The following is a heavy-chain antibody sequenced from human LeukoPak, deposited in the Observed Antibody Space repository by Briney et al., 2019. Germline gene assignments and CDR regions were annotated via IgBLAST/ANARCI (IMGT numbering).Heavy chain of an antibody. Sequence: SETLSLTCTVSGYSISSGYYWGWIRQPPGKGLEWIGSIYHSGSTNYNPSLKSRVTMSVDTSKNQFSLRLSSVTAADTAVYYCARGWFDPWGQGTLVTVSS. CDR3: ARGWFDP. J-gene: IGHJ5*02. CDR1: GYSISSGYY. V-gene: IGHV4-38-2*02. CDR2: IYHSGST.